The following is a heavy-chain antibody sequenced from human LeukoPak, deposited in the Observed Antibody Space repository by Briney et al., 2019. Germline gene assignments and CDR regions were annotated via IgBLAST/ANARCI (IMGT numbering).Heavy chain of an antibody. V-gene: IGHV4-59*08. D-gene: IGHD2-2*01. CDR1: GGSISSYY. J-gene: IGHJ3*02. CDR2: IYYSGST. Sequence: PSETLSLTCTVSGGSISSYYWSWIRQPPGKGLEWIGYIYYSGSTNYNPSLKSRVTISVDTSKNQFSLKLSSVTAADTAVYYCASRYCSSTSCYGLDAFDIWGQGTMVTVSS. CDR3: ASRYCSSTSCYGLDAFDI.